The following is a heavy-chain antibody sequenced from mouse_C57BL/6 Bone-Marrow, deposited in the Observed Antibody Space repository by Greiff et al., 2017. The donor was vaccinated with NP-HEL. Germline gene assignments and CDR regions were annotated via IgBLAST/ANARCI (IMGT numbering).Heavy chain of an antibody. V-gene: IGHV5-6*02. CDR3: ARHLLTDSYWYFDV. J-gene: IGHJ1*03. CDR1: GFTFSSYG. D-gene: IGHD4-1*01. CDR2: ISSGGSYT. Sequence: KLMESGGDLVKPGGSLKLSCAASGFTFSSYGMSWVRQTPDKRLEWVATISSGGSYTYYPDSVKGRFTISRDNAKNTLYLQMSSLKSEDTAMYYCARHLLTDSYWYFDVWGTGTTVTVSS.